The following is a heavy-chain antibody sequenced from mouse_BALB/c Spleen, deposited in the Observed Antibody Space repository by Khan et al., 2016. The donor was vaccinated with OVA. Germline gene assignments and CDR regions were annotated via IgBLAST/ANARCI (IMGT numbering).Heavy chain of an antibody. D-gene: IGHD1-2*01. CDR3: ARGGGTAPFAY. J-gene: IGHJ3*01. V-gene: IGHV5-15*02. Sequence: EVELVESGGGLVQPGGSRKLSCAASGFTFSDYGMAWVRQAPGKGPEWVAFISDLAYSIYYADTVTGRFTISRENAKNTLYLEMRSLRCEDTAMYYCARGGGTAPFAYWGLGTLVTVSA. CDR2: ISDLAYSI. CDR1: GFTFSDYG.